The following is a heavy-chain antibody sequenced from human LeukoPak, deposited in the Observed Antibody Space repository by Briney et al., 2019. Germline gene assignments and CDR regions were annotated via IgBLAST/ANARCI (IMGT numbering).Heavy chain of an antibody. CDR1: GYTFTGYY. J-gene: IGHJ4*02. CDR2: VNPNSGGT. D-gene: IGHD2-2*01. CDR3: AGPKYCSSTNCYLGDGYDASWDY. Sequence: ASVKVSCKASGYTFTGYYIHWVRQAPGQGLERMGRVNPNSGGTNYAQTFQGRVTMTRDTSISTAYMELSRLRSDDTAVYYCAGPKYCSSTNCYLGDGYDASWDYWGQGTLVTVSS. V-gene: IGHV1-2*06.